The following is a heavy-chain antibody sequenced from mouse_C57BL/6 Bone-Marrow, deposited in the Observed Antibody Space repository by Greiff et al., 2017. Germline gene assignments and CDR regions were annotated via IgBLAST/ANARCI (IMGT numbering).Heavy chain of an antibody. CDR2: ISSGGSYT. CDR3: ARHNLYYAMDY. V-gene: IGHV5-6*02. Sequence: DVKLVESGGDLVKPGGSLKLSCAASGFTLSSYGMSWVRQTPDKRLEWVATISSGGSYTYYPDSVKGRFTISRDNAKNTLYLQMSSLKSEDTAMYYCARHNLYYAMDYWGQGTSVTVSS. D-gene: IGHD1-3*01. J-gene: IGHJ4*01. CDR1: GFTLSSYG.